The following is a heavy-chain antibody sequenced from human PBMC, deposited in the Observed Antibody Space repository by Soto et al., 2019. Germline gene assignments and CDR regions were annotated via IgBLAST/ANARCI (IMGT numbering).Heavy chain of an antibody. V-gene: IGHV1-18*01. J-gene: IGHJ4*02. CDR2: ISAYNGNT. Sequence: ASVKVSCKASGYTFTSYGISWVRQAPGQGLEWMGRISAYNGNTNYAQKLQGRVTMTTDTSTSTAYMELRSLRSDDTAVYYCAVNYYDSSGYYYFDYWGQGTLVTVSS. CDR3: AVNYYDSSGYYYFDY. D-gene: IGHD3-22*01. CDR1: GYTFTSYG.